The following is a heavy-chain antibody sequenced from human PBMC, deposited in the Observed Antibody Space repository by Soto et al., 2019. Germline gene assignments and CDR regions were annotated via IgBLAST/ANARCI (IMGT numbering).Heavy chain of an antibody. D-gene: IGHD6-19*01. CDR1: GGSISGHY. CDR3: ARVGSSGWSPDY. CDR2: IFYSGST. J-gene: IGHJ4*02. Sequence: QVQLQESGPGLVKPSETLSLTCSVSGGSISGHYWTWIRQSPGKGLEWIGYIFYSGSTNYNPSLKSRVTISVATSKNQFSLKMSSVTAADTAVYYCARVGSSGWSPDYWGRGTLVTVSS. V-gene: IGHV4-59*11.